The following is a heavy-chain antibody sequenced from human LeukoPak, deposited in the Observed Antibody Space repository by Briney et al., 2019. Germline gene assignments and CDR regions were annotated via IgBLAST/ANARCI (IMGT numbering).Heavy chain of an antibody. D-gene: IGHD6-19*01. Sequence: SETLSLTCTVSGGSISSYYWSWIRQPAGKGLEWIGRIYTSGSTNYNPSLKSRVTMSVDTSKNQFSLKLSSVTAADTAVYYCARAINSDSSGWFRNYYYYMDVWGKGTTVTISS. CDR1: GGSISSYY. CDR2: IYTSGST. CDR3: ARAINSDSSGWFRNYYYYMDV. V-gene: IGHV4-4*07. J-gene: IGHJ6*03.